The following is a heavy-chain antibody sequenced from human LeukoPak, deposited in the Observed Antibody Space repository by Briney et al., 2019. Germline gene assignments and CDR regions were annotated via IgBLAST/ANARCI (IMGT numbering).Heavy chain of an antibody. D-gene: IGHD1-26*01. Sequence: GGSLRLSCAASGFTFISYWMSWVRQAAGKGLEWVANIKQDGGEKHYVDSVKGRFTISRDNAKNSLYLQMNSLRAEDTAVYYCARDPGGARIDYWGQGTLVTVSS. CDR2: IKQDGGEK. CDR3: ARDPGGARIDY. J-gene: IGHJ4*02. V-gene: IGHV3-7*01. CDR1: GFTFISYW.